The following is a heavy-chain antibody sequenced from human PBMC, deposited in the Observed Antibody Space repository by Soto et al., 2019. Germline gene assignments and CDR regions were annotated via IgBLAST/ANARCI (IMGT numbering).Heavy chain of an antibody. CDR3: ARDKGYLDS. CDR2: INPGGSEK. V-gene: IGHV3-7*01. CDR1: RFTFSSYW. D-gene: IGHD2-2*01. Sequence: EVQLVESGGGLVQPGGSLRLSCAASRFTFSSYWMSWVRQAPGKGLEWVANINPGGSEKFYVDSVKGRFTISRDTAKNSLYLQMNSLRAEDTAVYYCARDKGYLDSWGQGTLVTVSS. J-gene: IGHJ4*02.